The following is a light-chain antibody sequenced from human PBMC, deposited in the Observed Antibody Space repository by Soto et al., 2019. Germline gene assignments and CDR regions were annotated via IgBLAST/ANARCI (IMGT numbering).Light chain of an antibody. CDR1: SSDVGVYNY. Sequence: QSALTQPPSASGSPGQSVAISCTGTSSDVGVYNYVSWYQQHPGKAPKLMIYEVNKRPSGVPDRFSGSKSGNTASLTVSGLQAEDEADYYSSSYAGSSTVFGTGTKVTVL. J-gene: IGLJ1*01. CDR2: EVN. V-gene: IGLV2-8*01. CDR3: SSYAGSSTV.